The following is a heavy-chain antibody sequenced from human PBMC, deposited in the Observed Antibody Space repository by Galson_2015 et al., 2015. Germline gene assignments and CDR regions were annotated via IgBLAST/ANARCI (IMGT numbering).Heavy chain of an antibody. J-gene: IGHJ6*03. CDR1: GFTFNNYA. CDR3: ARGPNTRAMSSGYYKYYYYYMDV. D-gene: IGHD3-22*01. Sequence: SLRLSCAASGFTFNNYAMHWVRQAPGKGLEWMAVLSYDGSNEYSADSVKGRFTVSRDNSKNTLYLQTNSLRTEDTAVYYCARGPNTRAMSSGYYKYYYYYMDVWGKGTTVTVSS. V-gene: IGHV3-30-3*01. CDR2: LSYDGSNE.